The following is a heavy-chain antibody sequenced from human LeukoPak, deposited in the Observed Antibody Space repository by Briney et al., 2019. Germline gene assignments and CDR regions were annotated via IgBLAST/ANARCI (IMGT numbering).Heavy chain of an antibody. V-gene: IGHV1-2*02. J-gene: IGHJ4*02. D-gene: IGHD2-21*01. Sequence: ASVKVSCKASGYTFTGYYMHWVRQAPGQGLEWMGWINPNTGDTHYAQKFQGRVTLTRDTSIPTVYMELSRLTSDDTAIFYCAVAPGDYWGQGTLVTVSS. CDR3: AVAPGDY. CDR2: INPNTGDT. CDR1: GYTFTGYY.